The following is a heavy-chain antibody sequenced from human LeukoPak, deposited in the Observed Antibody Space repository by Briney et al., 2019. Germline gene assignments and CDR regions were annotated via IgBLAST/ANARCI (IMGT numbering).Heavy chain of an antibody. CDR3: ASVPWCGYAFIDV. J-gene: IGHJ4*01. Sequence: PGGSLRHACGAHGYRLLWSAMATVRQAPGKGLEWVSGISASGESTYYADSVKGRLTISRVNSKNTLYLLMNSLRAEDTPVYFCASVPWCGYAFIDVWGQGTLVTVSS. CDR1: GYRLLWSA. D-gene: IGHD3-3*01. V-gene: IGHV3-23*01. CDR2: ISASGEST.